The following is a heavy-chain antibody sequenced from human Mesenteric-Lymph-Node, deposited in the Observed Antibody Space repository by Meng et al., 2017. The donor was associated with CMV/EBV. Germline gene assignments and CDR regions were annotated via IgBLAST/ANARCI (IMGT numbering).Heavy chain of an antibody. J-gene: IGHJ4*02. D-gene: IGHD3-10*01. CDR1: GFIFSSYS. CDR3: ARADAGMVIDS. Sequence: ESLKISCAASGFIFSSYSMIWVRQPPGKGLEWIGEIYHSGSTNYNPSLKSRVTISVDKSKNQFSLKLSSVTAADTAVYFCARADAGMVIDSWGQGTLVTVSS. CDR2: IYHSGST. V-gene: IGHV4/OR15-8*01.